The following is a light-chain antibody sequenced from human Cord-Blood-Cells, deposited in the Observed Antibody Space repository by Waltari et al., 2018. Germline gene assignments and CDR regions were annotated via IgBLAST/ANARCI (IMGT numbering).Light chain of an antibody. CDR1: QGVSSN. V-gene: IGKV3-15*01. J-gene: IGKJ4*01. CDR2: GAS. CDR3: QQYNDWPPLT. Sequence: EIVMTQSPAPLSVSPGDRATLSCRASQGVSSNLASYQQNPGQAPRRLIYGASTRATGIPAKFSGSGSGTEFTLTISSLQSEDFAVYYCQQYNDWPPLTFGGGTKVEIK.